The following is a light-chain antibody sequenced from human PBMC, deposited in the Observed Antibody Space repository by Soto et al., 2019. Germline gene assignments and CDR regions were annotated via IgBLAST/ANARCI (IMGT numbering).Light chain of an antibody. Sequence: IGFTQSPGALSLYPGERATLSCRASQSVNSNFLAWYQQEPGQAPRLLISGASNRATGIPDRFSGSGSGTDFTLTISRLEPEDFAVYYCQQYGNSPRRFGEGAKVDNK. CDR3: QQYGNSPRR. CDR1: QSVNSNF. V-gene: IGKV3-20*01. CDR2: GAS. J-gene: IGKJ1*01.